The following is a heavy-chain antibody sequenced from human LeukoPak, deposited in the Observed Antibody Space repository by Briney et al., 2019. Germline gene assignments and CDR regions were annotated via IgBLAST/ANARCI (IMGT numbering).Heavy chain of an antibody. CDR3: ARAGWVGCSSTSCYVSAFDI. CDR2: INPSGGST. D-gene: IGHD2-2*01. CDR1: GYTFTSYY. Sequence: GASVKVSCKASGYTFTSYYMHWVRQAPGQGLEWMGIINPSGGSTSYAQKFQGRVTMTRDTSASTVYMELSSLRSEDTAVYYCARAGWVGCSSTSCYVSAFDIWGQGTMVTVSS. V-gene: IGHV1-46*01. J-gene: IGHJ3*02.